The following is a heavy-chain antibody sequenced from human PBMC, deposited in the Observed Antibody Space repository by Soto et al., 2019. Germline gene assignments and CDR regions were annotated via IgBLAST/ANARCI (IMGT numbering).Heavy chain of an antibody. D-gene: IGHD1-1*01. V-gene: IGHV3-72*01. CDR3: ARSKTTIPEGGFYFGMDV. CDR1: GFSFGDHY. J-gene: IGHJ6*02. Sequence: GGSLRLSCAASGFSFGDHYIDWVRQPPGKGLEWVGRIRDKANSYTTEYAASLRGRISISGDVSNNSLYLQVYGLTTEDTAVYFCARSKTTIPEGGFYFGMDVWGQGTTVTVSS. CDR2: IRDKANSYTT.